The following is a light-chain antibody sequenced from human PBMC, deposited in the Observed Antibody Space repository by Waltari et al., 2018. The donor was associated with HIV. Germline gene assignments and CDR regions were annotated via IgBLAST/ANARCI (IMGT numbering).Light chain of an antibody. J-gene: IGLJ2*01. CDR1: NIGSNN. V-gene: IGLV3-9*01. CDR2: RDS. CDR3: HVWDSSTVV. Sequence: SYELSQPLSVSVALGQTARITCGGYNIGSNNVHWYQQKPGQAPVLVTYRDSNRPSGIPERFSGSNSGNTATLTISRAQAGDEADYYCHVWDSSTVVFGGGTKLTVL.